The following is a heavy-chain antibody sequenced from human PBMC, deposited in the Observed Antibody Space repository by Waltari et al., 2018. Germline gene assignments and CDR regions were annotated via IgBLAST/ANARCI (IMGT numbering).Heavy chain of an antibody. J-gene: IGHJ4*02. Sequence: ELQLVESGGGLVQPGGSLRLSCTASGFTFSSYSMVWVRQAPGKGLEWVATIKQDGSESYYVDSVKGRFTFSRDNAKNSLYLQMNSLRAEDTAVYYCARPYSSGWYINFDYWGQGTLVTVSS. V-gene: IGHV3-7*01. D-gene: IGHD6-19*01. CDR3: ARPYSSGWYINFDY. CDR2: IKQDGSES. CDR1: GFTFSSYS.